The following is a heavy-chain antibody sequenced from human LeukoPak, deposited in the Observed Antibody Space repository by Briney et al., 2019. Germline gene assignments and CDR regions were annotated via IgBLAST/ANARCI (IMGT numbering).Heavy chain of an antibody. CDR2: INQDRSGE. V-gene: IGHV3-7*01. J-gene: IGHJ3*01. Sequence: GGSLRLSCAASGFIFSSYWMSWVRQAPGKGLEWVANINQDRSGEYYLDSVKGRFTISRDNAKNSLYLQMNRLRAEDAAVYYCANDSHPWGQGTMVTVSS. CDR1: GFIFSSYW. D-gene: IGHD1-1*01. CDR3: ANDSHP.